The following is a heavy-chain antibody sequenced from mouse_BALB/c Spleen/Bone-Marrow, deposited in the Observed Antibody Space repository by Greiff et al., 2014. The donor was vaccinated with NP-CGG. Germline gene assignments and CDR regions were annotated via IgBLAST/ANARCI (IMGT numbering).Heavy chain of an antibody. CDR1: GYTFTDYY. CDR2: IYPGRGNT. Sequence: VKLMESGADLARPGASVNLSCKVSGYTFTDYYVRWVKQTTGQGLEWIGEIYPGRGNTYYNEKFRDKATLTADRSSSTAYMQLSSLTSEDAAVYFCAGAASLDYWGQGTSVTVSS. V-gene: IGHV1-77*01. CDR3: AGAASLDY. J-gene: IGHJ4*01.